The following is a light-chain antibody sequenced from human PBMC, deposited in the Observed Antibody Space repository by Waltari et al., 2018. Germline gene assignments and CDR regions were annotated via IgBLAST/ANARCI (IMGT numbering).Light chain of an antibody. Sequence: EVVLTQSSGTLSLSPGERATLSCRASESVTNDYLAWYQKKPGQAPRRLIYDASIRAAGSPDRFSGSGSGTDFTLTITRLEPEDFAGYHCQQYGSLPWTFGQGTMVDMK. V-gene: IGKV3-20*01. CDR1: ESVTNDY. CDR3: QQYGSLPWT. J-gene: IGKJ1*01. CDR2: DAS.